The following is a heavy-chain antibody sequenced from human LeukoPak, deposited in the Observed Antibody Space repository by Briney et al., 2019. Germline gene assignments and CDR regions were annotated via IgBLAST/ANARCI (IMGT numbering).Heavy chain of an antibody. V-gene: IGHV4-39*01. Sequence: SETLSLTCTVSGGSISSSSYYWGWIRQPPGKGLEWIGSIYYSGSTYYNPSLKSRVTISVDTSKNQFSLKLSSVTAADTAVYYCARLKEPPGYFDYWGQGTLVTVSS. CDR2: IYYSGST. J-gene: IGHJ4*02. CDR3: ARLKEPPGYFDY. CDR1: GGSISSSSYY.